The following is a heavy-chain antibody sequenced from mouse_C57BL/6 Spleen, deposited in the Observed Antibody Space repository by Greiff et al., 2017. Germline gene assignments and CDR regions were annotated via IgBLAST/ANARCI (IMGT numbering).Heavy chain of an antibody. J-gene: IGHJ2*01. Sequence: ESGPGLVKPSQSLSLTCSVTGYSITSGYYWNWIRQFPGNKLEWMGYISYDGSNKYNPSLKNRISITRDTSKNQFFLKLNSVTTEDTATYYCARTYYDYDAYFDYWGQGTTLTVSS. CDR3: ARTYYDYDAYFDY. D-gene: IGHD2-4*01. CDR1: GYSITSGYY. V-gene: IGHV3-6*01. CDR2: ISYDGSN.